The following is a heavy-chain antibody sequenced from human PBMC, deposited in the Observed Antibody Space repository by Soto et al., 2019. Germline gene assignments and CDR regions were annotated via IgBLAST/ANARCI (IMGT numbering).Heavy chain of an antibody. Sequence: ASVPVSCPASGGTFGSYVIIWVRQAPGQGLEWMGGIIPIPGTANYAQKFQGRVTIAADESTSTAYMELSSLRSEDTAVYYCARSQGSSTSLEIYYYYYYGMDVGCQGTPVT. V-gene: IGHV1-69*13. CDR3: ARSQGSSTSLEIYYYYYYGMDV. CDR1: GGTFGSYV. J-gene: IGHJ6*02. CDR2: IIPIPGTA. D-gene: IGHD2-2*01.